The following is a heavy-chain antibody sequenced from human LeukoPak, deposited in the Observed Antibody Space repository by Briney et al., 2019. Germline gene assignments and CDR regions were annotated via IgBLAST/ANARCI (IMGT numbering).Heavy chain of an antibody. CDR3: ARDLVGAQYGMDV. J-gene: IGHJ6*02. CDR2: ISYDGSNK. CDR1: GFTFSSYA. V-gene: IGHV3-30-3*01. Sequence: GGSLRLSCAASGFTFSSYAMHWVRQAPGKGLEWVAVISYDGSNKYYADSVKGRFTISRDNSKNTLYLQMSSLRGEDTAVYYCARDLVGAQYGMDVWGQGTTVTVSS. D-gene: IGHD1-26*01.